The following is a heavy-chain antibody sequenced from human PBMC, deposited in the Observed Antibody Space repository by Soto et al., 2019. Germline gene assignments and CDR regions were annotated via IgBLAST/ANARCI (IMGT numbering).Heavy chain of an antibody. D-gene: IGHD5-12*01. CDR3: ARVYSGYGTTAKTDYYYYGMDV. V-gene: IGHV3-74*01. CDR1: GFTFSSYW. J-gene: IGHJ6*02. Sequence: PGGSLRLSCAASGFTFSSYWMHWVRQAPGKGLVWVSRIISDGSDTYYAGSVKGRFTISRENAKNSLYLQMNSLRAEDTAVYYCARVYSGYGTTAKTDYYYYGMDVWGQGTTVTVSS. CDR2: IISDGSDT.